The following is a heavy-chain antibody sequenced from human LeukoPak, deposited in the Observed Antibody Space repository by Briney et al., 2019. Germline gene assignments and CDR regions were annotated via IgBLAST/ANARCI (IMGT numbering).Heavy chain of an antibody. V-gene: IGHV3-30*18. CDR2: ISYDGSNK. CDR3: AKAGYSGHHFDY. D-gene: IGHD5-12*01. CDR1: GSTFSSYG. Sequence: GGSLRLSCAASGSTFSSYGMHWVRQAPGKGLEWVAVISYDGSNKYYADSVKGRFTISRDNSKNTLYLQMNSLRAEDTAVYYCAKAGYSGHHFDYWGQGTLVTVSS. J-gene: IGHJ4*02.